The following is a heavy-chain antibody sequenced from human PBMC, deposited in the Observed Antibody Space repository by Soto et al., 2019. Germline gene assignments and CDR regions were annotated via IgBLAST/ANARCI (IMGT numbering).Heavy chain of an antibody. CDR1: GYTFTSYG. J-gene: IGHJ3*02. CDR3: ATLMNCSSTSCYDNDAFDI. CDR2: ISDYNGNT. D-gene: IGHD2-2*01. Sequence: VKVSCKASGYTFTSYGISWVRQAPGQGLEWMGWISDYNGNTNYAQKLQGRVTMTTDTPTSTAYMELRSLSSDDTAVYYCATLMNCSSTSCYDNDAFDIWGQGTMVTVSS. V-gene: IGHV1-18*01.